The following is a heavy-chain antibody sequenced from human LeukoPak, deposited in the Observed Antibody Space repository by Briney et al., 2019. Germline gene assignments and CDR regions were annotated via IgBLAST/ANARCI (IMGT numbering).Heavy chain of an antibody. V-gene: IGHV3-30*18. Sequence: EPGGSLRLSCAASGFTFSNYAMHWVRQPPGKGLEWVAVISYDGSNKYYADSVKGRFTISRDNSKNTLYLQMNSLRAEDTAVYYCAKDAPWGTGAFDIWGQGTMVTVSS. CDR3: AKDAPWGTGAFDI. J-gene: IGHJ3*02. CDR2: ISYDGSNK. CDR1: GFTFSNYA. D-gene: IGHD1-14*01.